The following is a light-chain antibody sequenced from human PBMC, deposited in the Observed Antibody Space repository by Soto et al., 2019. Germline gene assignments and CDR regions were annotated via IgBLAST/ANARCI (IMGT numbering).Light chain of an antibody. CDR2: KDT. Sequence: SYELTQPPSVSVSPGQTARITCSGDSLADQYAYWYQQKPGQAPVMAIYKDTERPSGIPERLSGSSSGTTVTLTISGVQAEDEADYYCQSADSSGTYVIFGGGTQLTVL. CDR3: QSADSSGTYVI. CDR1: SLADQY. V-gene: IGLV3-25*03. J-gene: IGLJ2*01.